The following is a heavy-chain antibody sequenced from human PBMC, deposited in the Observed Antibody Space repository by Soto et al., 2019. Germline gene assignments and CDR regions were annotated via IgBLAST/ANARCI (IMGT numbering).Heavy chain of an antibody. CDR3: VKEGYYYDSSGYYYGWFDP. V-gene: IGHV3-64D*06. J-gene: IGHJ5*02. CDR1: GFTFSNYA. D-gene: IGHD3-22*01. Sequence: PGGSLRLSCSASGFTFSNYAMHWVRQAPGKGLEYVSAIVRNGGSTYYADSVKGRFTISRDNSKNTLYLQMSSLRAEDTAVYYCVKEGYYYDSSGYYYGWFDPWGQGTLLTVSS. CDR2: IVRNGGST.